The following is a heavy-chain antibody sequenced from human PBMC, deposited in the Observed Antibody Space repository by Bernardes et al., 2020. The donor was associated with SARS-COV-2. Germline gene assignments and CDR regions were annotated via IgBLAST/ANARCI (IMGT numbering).Heavy chain of an antibody. V-gene: IGHV1-2*04. CDR1: GYTFTGYY. CDR3: ARELYDFWSGYYTKNWFDP. D-gene: IGHD3-3*01. Sequence: ASVKVSCKASGYTFTGYYMHWVRQAPGQGLEWMGWINPNSGGTNYAQKFQGWVTMTRDTSISTAYMELSRLRSDDTAVYYCARELYDFWSGYYTKNWFDPWGQGTLVTVSS. J-gene: IGHJ5*02. CDR2: INPNSGGT.